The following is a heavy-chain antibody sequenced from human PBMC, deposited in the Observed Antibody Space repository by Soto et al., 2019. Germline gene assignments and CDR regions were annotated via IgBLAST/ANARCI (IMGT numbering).Heavy chain of an antibody. CDR1: GGSFSDYD. D-gene: IGHD1-26*01. CDR3: ARVGRSGSYSPYYFDY. V-gene: IGHV4-30-4*01. CDR2: IYYSGST. J-gene: IGHJ4*02. Sequence: SETLSLTCAVYGGSFSDYDWSWIRQPPGKGLEWIGYIYYSGSTYYNPSLKSRVTISVDTSKNQFSLKLSSVTAADTAVYYCARVGRSGSYSPYYFDYWGQATLVSVST.